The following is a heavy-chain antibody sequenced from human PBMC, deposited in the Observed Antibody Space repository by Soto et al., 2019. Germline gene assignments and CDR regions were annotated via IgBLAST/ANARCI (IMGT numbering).Heavy chain of an antibody. CDR3: ARIRTGVYGSGTTSSRFSYGMDV. D-gene: IGHD3-10*01. CDR1: GGTFKTYA. V-gene: IGHV1-69*12. Sequence: QVQLVQSGAEVKKPGSSVKVSCKASGGTFKTYAFTWVRQAPGQGLEWMGGIIPVFGSATSAQRFQGRVXITADESTNTIXXXLXXLSSEDTAVYYCARIRTGVYGSGTTSSRFSYGMDVWGQGTAVTVSS. CDR2: IIPVFGSA. J-gene: IGHJ6*02.